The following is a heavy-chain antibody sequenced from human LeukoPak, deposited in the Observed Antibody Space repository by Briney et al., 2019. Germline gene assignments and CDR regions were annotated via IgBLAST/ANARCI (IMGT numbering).Heavy chain of an antibody. Sequence: GASVKVSCKASGYTFTGYYMHWVRQAPGQGLEWMGWINPNSGGTNYAQKFQGWVTMTRDSSISTAYMELSRLRSDDTAVYYCARMKQWLDSHDAFDIWGQGTMVTVSS. CDR2: INPNSGGT. J-gene: IGHJ3*02. CDR1: GYTFTGYY. CDR3: ARMKQWLDSHDAFDI. V-gene: IGHV1-2*04. D-gene: IGHD6-19*01.